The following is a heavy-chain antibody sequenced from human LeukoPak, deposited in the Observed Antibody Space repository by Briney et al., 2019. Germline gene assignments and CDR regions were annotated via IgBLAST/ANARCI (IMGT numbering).Heavy chain of an antibody. J-gene: IGHJ4*02. D-gene: IGHD6-19*01. Sequence: SVTVSRNPAAYTFTSHGISWVRQAPGQGLESLGWISPYNGDTKYAQNTQGRVTLTTDASTSTAYMELRSLAPDDTAVYYCARDPSNTSGWYASLDSWGQGTQVTVSP. CDR1: AYTFTSHG. CDR2: ISPYNGDT. V-gene: IGHV1-18*01. CDR3: ARDPSNTSGWYASLDS.